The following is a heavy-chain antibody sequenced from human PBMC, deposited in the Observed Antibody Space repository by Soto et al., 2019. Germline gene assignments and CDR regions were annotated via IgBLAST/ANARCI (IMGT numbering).Heavy chain of an antibody. CDR2: IIPIFGTA. CDR1: GGTFSSYA. CDR3: YYYDSSGYYSPPDDY. Sequence: SVKVSCEASGGTFSSYAISWVRQAPGQGLEWMGGIIPIFGTANYAQKFQGRVTITADESTSTAYMELSSLRSEDTAVYYCYYYDSSGYYSPPDDYWGQGTLVTVSS. V-gene: IGHV1-69*13. J-gene: IGHJ4*02. D-gene: IGHD3-22*01.